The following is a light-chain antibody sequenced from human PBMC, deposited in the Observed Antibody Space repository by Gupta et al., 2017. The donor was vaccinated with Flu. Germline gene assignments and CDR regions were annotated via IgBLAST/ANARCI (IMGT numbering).Light chain of an antibody. J-gene: IGLJ3*02. Sequence: SYVLTPPPPVSVAPGQTAKITCGGDNIETKSVHWYQQRPGQAPLLVVYADSNRPSVIPELYSGSNSGDTDTLTIRKVEAGDEADYYCQIWHIGSDQLTVFGGGTKLPAL. CDR3: QIWHIGSDQLTV. CDR1: NIETKS. CDR2: ADS. V-gene: IGLV3-21*02.